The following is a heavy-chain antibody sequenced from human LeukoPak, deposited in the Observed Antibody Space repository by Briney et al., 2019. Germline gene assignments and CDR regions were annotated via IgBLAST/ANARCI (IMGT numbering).Heavy chain of an antibody. CDR1: GHTFTGYY. D-gene: IGHD2-21*02. CDR2: INPNSGGT. J-gene: IGHJ4*02. V-gene: IGHV1-2*02. Sequence: GASVKVSCKASGHTFTGYYMHWVRQAPGQGLEWMGWINPNSGGTNYAQKFQGRVTMTRDTSISTAYMELSRLRSGDTAVYYCARGVGRVVVTAPPFDYWGQGTLVTVSS. CDR3: ARGVGRVVVTAPPFDY.